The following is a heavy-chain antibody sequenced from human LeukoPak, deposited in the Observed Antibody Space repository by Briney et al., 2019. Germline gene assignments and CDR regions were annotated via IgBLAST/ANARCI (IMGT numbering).Heavy chain of an antibody. CDR2: IYYSGST. V-gene: IGHV4-39*01. J-gene: IGHJ4*02. D-gene: IGHD2-2*01. Sequence: PSETLSLTCTVSGGSISSSSYYWGWIRQPPGKGLEWIGSIYYSGSTYYNPSLKSRVTISVDTSKNQFSLKLSSVTAADTAVYYCASKDGVVPANFDYWGQGTLVTVSS. CDR1: GGSISSSSYY. CDR3: ASKDGVVPANFDY.